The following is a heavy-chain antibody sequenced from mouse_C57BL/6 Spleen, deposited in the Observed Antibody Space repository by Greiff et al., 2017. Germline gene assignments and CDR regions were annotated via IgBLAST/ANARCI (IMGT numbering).Heavy chain of an antibody. Sequence: DVKLVESGPGMVKPSQSLSLTCTVTGYSITSGYDWHWIRHFPGNKLEWMGYISYSGSTNYNPSLKSPISITHDTSKNHFFLKLNSVTTEDTATYYCARDRGYGSSYGGFAYWGQGTLVTVSA. V-gene: IGHV3-1*01. CDR1: GYSITSGYD. J-gene: IGHJ3*01. D-gene: IGHD1-1*01. CDR2: ISYSGST. CDR3: ARDRGYGSSYGGFAY.